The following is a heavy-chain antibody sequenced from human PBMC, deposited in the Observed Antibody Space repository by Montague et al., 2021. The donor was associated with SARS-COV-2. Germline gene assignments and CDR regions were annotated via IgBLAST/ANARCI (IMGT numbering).Heavy chain of an antibody. J-gene: IGHJ3*01. D-gene: IGHD5-12*01. Sequence: SETLSLTCTVSGGSISSNNYYWDWIRQPPGKGLEWIGSIYDSGSTYYNPSLKSRVTISVDTSKNHFSLKLNSVTAADTAVYYCARRGRQPLPVATTIGGFDVWGQGTMVIVSS. CDR2: IYDSGST. CDR1: GGSISSNNYY. V-gene: IGHV4-39*02. CDR3: ARRGRQPLPVATTIGGFDV.